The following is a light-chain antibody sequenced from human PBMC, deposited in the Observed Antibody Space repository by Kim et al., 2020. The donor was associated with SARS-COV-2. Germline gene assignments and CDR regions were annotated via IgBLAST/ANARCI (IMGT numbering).Light chain of an antibody. Sequence: DIVMTQSPDTLALSLGERATINCKSSQSVLYDSNNKNYLSWYQQKPGQPPKLLIYWASTRESGVPDRFSDSGSGTDFTLTISSLQAEDVAVYYCQQFVTTPLTFGGGTKVDIK. CDR1: QSVLYDSNNKNY. V-gene: IGKV4-1*01. CDR3: QQFVTTPLT. J-gene: IGKJ4*01. CDR2: WAS.